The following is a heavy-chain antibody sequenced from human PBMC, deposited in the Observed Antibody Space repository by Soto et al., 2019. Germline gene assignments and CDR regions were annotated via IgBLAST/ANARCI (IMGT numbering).Heavy chain of an antibody. Sequence: GASVKVSCKASGYTFTSYAMHWVRQAPGQRLEWMGWINAGNGNTKYSQKFQGRVTITRDTSASTAYMELSSLRSVDTAVYYCATMDRREDAFDIWGQGTMVTVSS. CDR3: ATMDRREDAFDI. CDR1: GYTFTSYA. J-gene: IGHJ3*02. D-gene: IGHD2-2*03. CDR2: INAGNGNT. V-gene: IGHV1-3*01.